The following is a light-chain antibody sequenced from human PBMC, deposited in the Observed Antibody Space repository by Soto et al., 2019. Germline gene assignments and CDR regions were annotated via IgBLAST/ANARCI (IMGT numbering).Light chain of an antibody. CDR3: QQYENLRLHT. J-gene: IGKJ2*01. Sequence: DIQMTQSPSSLSASVGDRVTITCRASQNINTYLNWYQQKPGKAPKLLIYDASTLETGVPSRFSGSGSGTHFTFTISSLQPEDVGTYYCQQYENLRLHTFGPGTKL. V-gene: IGKV1-33*01. CDR2: DAS. CDR1: QNINTY.